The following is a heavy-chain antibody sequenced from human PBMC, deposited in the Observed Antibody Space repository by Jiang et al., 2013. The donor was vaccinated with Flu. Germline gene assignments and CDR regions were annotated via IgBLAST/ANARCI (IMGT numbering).Heavy chain of an antibody. V-gene: IGHV4-39*01. CDR2: LLYGST. Sequence: TLSLTCTVSGGSISSSSYYWGWIRQPPRKGRGVDWEYLLYGSTYYNPSLKSRVTISVDTSKNQFSLKLSSVTAADTAVYYCARHYCGGDCYPNWFDPWGQGTLVTVSS. CDR3: ARHYCGGDCYPNWFDP. J-gene: IGHJ5*02. CDR1: GGSISSSSYY. D-gene: IGHD2-21*02.